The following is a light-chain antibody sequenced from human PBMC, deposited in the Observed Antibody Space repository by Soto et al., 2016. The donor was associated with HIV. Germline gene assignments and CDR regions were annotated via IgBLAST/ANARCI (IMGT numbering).Light chain of an antibody. J-gene: IGLJ2*01. CDR3: QAWDSSTARVV. Sequence: SYELTQPPSVSVSPGQTASITCSGDKLGNKYACWYQQKSGQSPVLVIFQDTKRPSRIPERFSGSNSGNTATLTISETQAMDEADYYCQAWDSSTARVVFGGGTKLTV. CDR1: KLGNKY. V-gene: IGLV3-1*01. CDR2: QDT.